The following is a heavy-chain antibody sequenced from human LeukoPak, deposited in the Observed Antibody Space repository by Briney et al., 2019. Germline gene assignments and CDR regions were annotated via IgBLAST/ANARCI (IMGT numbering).Heavy chain of an antibody. CDR2: ISSSSSTI. CDR1: GFTFSSYS. CDR3: ARELRMGGCV. V-gene: IGHV3-48*01. D-gene: IGHD1-26*01. Sequence: PGGSLRLSCAASGFTFSSYSMNWVRQAPGKGLEWVSYISSSSSTIYYADSVKGRFTISRDNAKNSLYPQMNSLRAEDTAVYYCARELRMGGCVWGKGTTVTVSS. J-gene: IGHJ6*04.